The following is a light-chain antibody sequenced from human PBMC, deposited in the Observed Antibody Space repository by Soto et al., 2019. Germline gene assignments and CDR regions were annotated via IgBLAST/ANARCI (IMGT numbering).Light chain of an antibody. CDR1: QDISNY. CDR2: DAS. CDR3: QQYDSLPLS. Sequence: DIQMTQSPSSLSASVGDRVTITCQASQDISNYLNWYQQTPGKAPKLLIYDASNLETGVPSRFSGSGSGTYLTFTISGLRPEDIATYYCQQYDSLPLSFGPGTKVDI. J-gene: IGKJ3*01. V-gene: IGKV1-33*01.